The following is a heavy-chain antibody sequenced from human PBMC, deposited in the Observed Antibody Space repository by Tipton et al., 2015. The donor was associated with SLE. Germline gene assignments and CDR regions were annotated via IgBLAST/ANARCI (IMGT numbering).Heavy chain of an antibody. D-gene: IGHD6-6*01. CDR2: IYYSGST. CDR1: GGSISSYY. V-gene: IGHV4-59*01. CDR3: ARDSRFGYSSSSLFSDY. J-gene: IGHJ4*02. Sequence: TLSLTCTVSGGSISSYYWSWIRQPPGKGLEWIGYIYYSGSTNYNPSLKSRVTISVDTSKNQFSLKLSSVTAADTAVYYCARDSRFGYSSSSLFSDYWGQGTLVTVPS.